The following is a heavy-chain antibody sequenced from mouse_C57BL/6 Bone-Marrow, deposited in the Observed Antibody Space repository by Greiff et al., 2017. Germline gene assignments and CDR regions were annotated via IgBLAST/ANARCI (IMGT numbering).Heavy chain of an antibody. D-gene: IGHD1-1*01. J-gene: IGHJ3*01. CDR2: IDPSDSYT. CDR1: GYTFTSYW. V-gene: IGHV1-50*01. Sequence: QVQLKQPGAELVKPGASVKLSCKASGYTFTSYWMQWVKQRPGQGLEWIGEIDPSDSYTNYNQKFKGKATLTVDTSSSTAYMQLSSLTSEDSAVXYCARGDYYGSKEDWFAYWGQGTLVTVSA. CDR3: ARGDYYGSKEDWFAY.